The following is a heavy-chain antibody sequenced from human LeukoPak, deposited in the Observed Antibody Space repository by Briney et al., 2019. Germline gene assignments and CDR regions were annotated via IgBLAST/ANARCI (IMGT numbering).Heavy chain of an antibody. CDR2: IYYSGST. CDR1: GGSTSSYY. V-gene: IGHV4-59*01. Sequence: SETLSLTCTVSGGSTSSYYWSWIRQPPGKGLEWIGQIYYSGSTNYSPSLKSRVTISVDTSKNQFSLKLTSVTPADTAVYYCARGPNRYYFDYWGQGTLVTVSS. D-gene: IGHD1-14*01. J-gene: IGHJ4*02. CDR3: ARGPNRYYFDY.